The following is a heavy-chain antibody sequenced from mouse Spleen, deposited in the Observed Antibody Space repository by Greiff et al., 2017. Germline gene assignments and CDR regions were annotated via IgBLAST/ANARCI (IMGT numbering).Heavy chain of an antibody. CDR1: GYSITSGYD. V-gene: IGHV3-1*01. Sequence: VQLKESGPGMVKPSQSLSLTCTVTGYSITSGYDWHWIRHFPGNKLEWMGYISYSGSTNYNPSLKSRISITHDTSKNHFFLKLNSVTTEDTATYYCARAIYYGYDATGYYFDYWGQGTTLTVSS. J-gene: IGHJ2*01. CDR3: ARAIYYGYDATGYYFDY. D-gene: IGHD2-2*01. CDR2: ISYSGST.